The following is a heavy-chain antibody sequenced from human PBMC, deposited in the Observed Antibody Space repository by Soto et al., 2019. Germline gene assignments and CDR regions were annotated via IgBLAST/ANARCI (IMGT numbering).Heavy chain of an antibody. D-gene: IGHD2-15*01. CDR3: ARGGLQDIAVVVAATDEYFQH. CDR1: GYTFTSYY. Sequence: ASVKVSCKASGYTFTSYYMRWVRQAPGQGLEWMGIINPSGGSTSYAQKFQGRVTMTRDTSTSTVYMELSSLRSEDTAVYYCARGGLQDIAVVVAATDEYFQHWGQGTLVTVSS. CDR2: INPSGGST. J-gene: IGHJ1*01. V-gene: IGHV1-46*03.